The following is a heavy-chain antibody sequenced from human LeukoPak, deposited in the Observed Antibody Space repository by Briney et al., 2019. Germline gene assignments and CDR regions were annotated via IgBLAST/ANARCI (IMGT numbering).Heavy chain of an antibody. D-gene: IGHD1-26*01. CDR2: IYYSGST. CDR1: GGSISSYY. CDR3: ASFPGTSRFEY. Sequence: KPSETLFLTCTVSGGSISSYYWSWIRQPPGKGLEWIGYIYYSGSTNYNPSLKGRVTISVDTSTNQFSLRLSSVTAADTAVYYCASFPGTSRFEYWGQGTLVTVSS. V-gene: IGHV4-59*01. J-gene: IGHJ4*02.